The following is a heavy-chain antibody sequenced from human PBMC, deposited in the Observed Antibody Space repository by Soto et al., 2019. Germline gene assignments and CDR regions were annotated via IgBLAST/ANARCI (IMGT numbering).Heavy chain of an antibody. J-gene: IGHJ6*03. CDR3: SSDSWCSSSRYYYYYYMDV. V-gene: IGHV3-7*01. Sequence: GGSLRLSCAASGFTFSSYWMSWVRQAPGKGLEWVANIKQDGSEKYYVDSVKGRFTISRDNAKNSLYLQMNSLRAEDTAVYYCSSDSWCSSSRYYYYYYMDVWGKGTTVTVSS. CDR1: GFTFSSYW. D-gene: IGHD6-13*01. CDR2: IKQDGSEK.